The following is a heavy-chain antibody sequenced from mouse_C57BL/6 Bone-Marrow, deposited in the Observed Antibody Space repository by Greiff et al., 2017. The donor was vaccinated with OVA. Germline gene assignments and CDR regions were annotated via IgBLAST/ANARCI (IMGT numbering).Heavy chain of an antibody. CDR3: ARWVRSCALDY. CDR1: GFTIKNTY. Sequence: EVQLQQSVAELVRPGASVKLSCTASGFTIKNTYMHWVKQRPEQGLEWIGRIDPANGNTKYAPKFQGKATITADTSSNTAYLQLRSLTSEDTAICYCARWVRSCALDYWGQGTSVTVSS. CDR2: IDPANGNT. J-gene: IGHJ4*01. D-gene: IGHD1-1*01. V-gene: IGHV14-3*01.